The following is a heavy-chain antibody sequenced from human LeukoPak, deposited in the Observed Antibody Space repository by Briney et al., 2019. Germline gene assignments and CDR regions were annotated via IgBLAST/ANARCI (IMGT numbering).Heavy chain of an antibody. V-gene: IGHV4-59*01. CDR1: GGSISSYY. J-gene: IGHJ3*02. D-gene: IGHD3-10*01. Sequence: PSETLSLTCTVSGGSISSYYWSWIRQPPGKGLEWIGYIHYSGSTNYNPSLKSRVTISVDTSKNQFSLKLSSVTAADTAVYYCARARGVIPVAFDIWGQGTMVTVSS. CDR2: IHYSGST. CDR3: ARARGVIPVAFDI.